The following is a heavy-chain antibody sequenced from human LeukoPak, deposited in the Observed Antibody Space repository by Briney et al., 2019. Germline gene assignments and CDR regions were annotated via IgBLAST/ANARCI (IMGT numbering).Heavy chain of an antibody. V-gene: IGHV4-39*07. CDR1: GGSISSSSYY. CDR3: ARHSRWLLAGAFDI. D-gene: IGHD3-22*01. J-gene: IGHJ3*02. Sequence: SETLSLTCTVSGGSISSSSYYWGWIRQLPGKGLEWIGSIYYSGSTYYNPSLKSRVTISVDTSKNQFSLKLSSVTAADTAVYYCARHSRWLLAGAFDIWGQGTMVTVSS. CDR2: IYYSGST.